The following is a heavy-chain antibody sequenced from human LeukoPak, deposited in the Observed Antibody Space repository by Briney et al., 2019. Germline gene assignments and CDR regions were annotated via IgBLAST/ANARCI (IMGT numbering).Heavy chain of an antibody. CDR3: ARDASGSFYDH. Sequence: GGSLRLSCAASGFTFRSYSMNWVRQAPGKGLEWVSSISSSSSYIYYADSVKGRFTISRDNAKKSMYLQMDSLRDDDTAMYYCARDASGSFYDHWGQGTLVTVSS. J-gene: IGHJ5*02. V-gene: IGHV3-21*03. D-gene: IGHD1-26*01. CDR2: ISSSSSYI. CDR1: GFTFRSYS.